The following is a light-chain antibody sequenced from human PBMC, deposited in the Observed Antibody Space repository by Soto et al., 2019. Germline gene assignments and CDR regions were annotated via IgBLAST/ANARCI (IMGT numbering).Light chain of an antibody. CDR2: DAS. J-gene: IGKJ4*01. CDR3: QQYGSSLALT. V-gene: IGKV3-20*01. Sequence: IVLTQSPGTLSLSPGERATLSCRASQSVSSYLAWYQQKPGQAPRLLIYDASSRATGIPDRFSGSGSGTDFTLTISRLEPEDFAVYYCQQYGSSLALTFGGGTKVDIK. CDR1: QSVSSY.